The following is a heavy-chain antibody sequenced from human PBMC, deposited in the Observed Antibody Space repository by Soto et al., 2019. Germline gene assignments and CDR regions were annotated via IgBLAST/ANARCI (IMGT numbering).Heavy chain of an antibody. CDR3: ARDRGEYTSSWFWYFSH. D-gene: IGHD6-13*01. J-gene: IGHJ2*01. V-gene: IGHV4-4*07. CDR1: EASISSFS. Sequence: SETLALTCSFSEASISSFSWNWVRQPAGKGPEWVGRLNIAGTINYNPSLKSRITMSIDTSKNQISLHLRSVTAADTAIYDCARDRGEYTSSWFWYFSHWGHGTMVTVSS. CDR2: LNIAGTI.